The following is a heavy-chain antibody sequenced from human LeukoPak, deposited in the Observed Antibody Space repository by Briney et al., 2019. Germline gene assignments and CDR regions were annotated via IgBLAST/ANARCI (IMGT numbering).Heavy chain of an antibody. Sequence: SETLSLTCTVSGYSISSGYYWGWSRHPPRRGLWWSGSIYHSGRTYYSPYIKSRLTISVDTSMNQMSLKLTSVPAADTATYYCARHTFHGQAVIVVVPTPDWYFDVWGRGTLVAASS. J-gene: IGHJ2*01. V-gene: IGHV4-38-2*02. CDR1: GYSISSGYY. CDR3: ARHTFHGQAVIVVVPTPDWYFDV. CDR2: IYHSGRT. D-gene: IGHD3-22*01.